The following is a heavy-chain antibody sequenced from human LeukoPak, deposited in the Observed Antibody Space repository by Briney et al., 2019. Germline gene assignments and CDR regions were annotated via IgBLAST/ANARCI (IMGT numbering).Heavy chain of an antibody. J-gene: IGHJ4*02. CDR2: INHSGST. V-gene: IGHV4-34*01. Sequence: PSETLSLTRAVYGESFSDFYWSWIRQPPGKGLEWIGEINHSGSTNYNPSLKSRVTISVDTSKSQFSLRLSSVTAADTAVYYCAMTRWSLDYWGQGTLVTVSS. D-gene: IGHD6-13*01. CDR1: GESFSDFY. CDR3: AMTRWSLDY.